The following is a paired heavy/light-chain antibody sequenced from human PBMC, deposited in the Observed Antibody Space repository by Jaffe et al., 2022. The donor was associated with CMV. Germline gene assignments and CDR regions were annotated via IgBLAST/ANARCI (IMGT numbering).Light chain of an antibody. V-gene: IGKV3-20*01. CDR1: QSVSSSY. J-gene: IGKJ2*01. CDR3: QQYGSLYT. Sequence: EIVLTQSPGTLSLSPGERATLSCRASQSVSSSYLAWYQQKPGQAPRLLIYGASSRATGIPDRFSGSGSGTDFTLTISRLEPEDFAVYYCQQYGSLYTFGQGTKLEIK. CDR2: GAS.
Heavy chain of an antibody. CDR2: IIPILGIA. J-gene: IGHJ6*03. CDR1: GGTFSSYA. V-gene: IGHV1-69*09. CDR3: ARAITGRDGYKGPYYYYYMDV. D-gene: IGHD5-12*01. Sequence: QVQLVQSGAEVKKPGSSVKVSCKASGGTFSSYAISWVRQAPGQGLEWMGRIIPILGIANYAQKFQGRVTITADKSTSTAYMELSSLRSEDTAVYYCARAITGRDGYKGPYYYYYMDVWGKGTTVTVSS.